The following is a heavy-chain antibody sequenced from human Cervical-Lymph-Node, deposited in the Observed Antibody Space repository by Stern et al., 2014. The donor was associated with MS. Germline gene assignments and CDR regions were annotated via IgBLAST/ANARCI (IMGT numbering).Heavy chain of an antibody. CDR3: ARGEKQWLSLWDY. V-gene: IGHV1-18*04. CDR1: GYTFTSYG. Sequence: QLVQSGAEVKKPGASVKVSCKASGYTFTSYGISWVRQAPGQGLEWMGWISAYNGNTNYAQKLQGRVTITADESTNTAYMELSSLRSEDTAVYYCARGEKQWLSLWDYWGQGTLVTVSS. J-gene: IGHJ4*02. D-gene: IGHD6-19*01. CDR2: ISAYNGNT.